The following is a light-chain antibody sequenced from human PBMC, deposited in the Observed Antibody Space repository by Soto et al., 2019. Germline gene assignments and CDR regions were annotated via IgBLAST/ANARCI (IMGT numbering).Light chain of an antibody. CDR3: QKPFT. CDR1: QGFSSY. V-gene: IGKV1-9*01. CDR2: GTS. Sequence: DIQLTQSPSFLSASVGDRVTITCRASQGFSSYLAWYQQKPGKAPKLLIYGTSTLESGVPSRFSGSGSGTEFTLTISSLPPEDFATYYCQKPFTFGPGTKVVI. J-gene: IGKJ3*01.